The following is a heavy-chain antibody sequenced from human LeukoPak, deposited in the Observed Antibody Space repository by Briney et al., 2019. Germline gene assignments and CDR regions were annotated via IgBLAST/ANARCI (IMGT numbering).Heavy chain of an antibody. D-gene: IGHD3-16*01. Sequence: PGGSLRLSCAASGFTFSNYEMNWVRQAPGKGLEWVSYVSTGGSTIYYADSVKGRFTVSRDNAKNSLYLQMSSLRAEDTALYYCAREEGGYFDYWGQGTLVTVSS. CDR3: AREEGGYFDY. CDR1: GFTFSNYE. CDR2: VSTGGSTI. V-gene: IGHV3-48*03. J-gene: IGHJ4*02.